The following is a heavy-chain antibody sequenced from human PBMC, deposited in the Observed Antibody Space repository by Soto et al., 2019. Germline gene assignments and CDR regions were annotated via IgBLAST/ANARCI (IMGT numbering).Heavy chain of an antibody. D-gene: IGHD2-15*01. J-gene: IGHJ5*01. CDR3: SRSGGPHNWIDF. V-gene: IGHV4-30-2*01. CDR1: GGSISSGGYS. CDR2: IYHSGTT. Sequence: SETLSLTCAVSGGSISSGGYSWSWIRQPPGKGLEWIGYIYHSGTTYYNPSLKSRVTISVDRSKNQFSLKLSSVTAADTAVYYGSRSGGPHNWIDFQGPGTLVTVAS.